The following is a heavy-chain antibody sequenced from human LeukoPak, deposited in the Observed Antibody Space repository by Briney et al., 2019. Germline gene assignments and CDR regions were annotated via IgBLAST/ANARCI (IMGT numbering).Heavy chain of an antibody. CDR1: GFTFNNYE. Sequence: PGGSLRLSCAASGFTFNNYEMNWVRLAPGKGLEWISYISRTGNSIYYADSVKGRFTISRDSAKNSLYLQMNSLRAEDTAVYYCARGPYSSNWYVDYWGQGTLVTVAS. CDR2: ISRTGNSI. CDR3: ARGPYSSNWYVDY. J-gene: IGHJ4*02. V-gene: IGHV3-48*03. D-gene: IGHD6-13*01.